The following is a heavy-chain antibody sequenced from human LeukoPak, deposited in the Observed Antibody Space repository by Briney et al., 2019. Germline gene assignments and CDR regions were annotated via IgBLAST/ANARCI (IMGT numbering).Heavy chain of an antibody. CDR3: ARDYGSGSPYYYYGVDV. D-gene: IGHD3-10*01. CDR1: GCTFTSYY. V-gene: IGHV1-46*01. J-gene: IGHJ6*02. Sequence: ASVKVSCKASGCTFTSYYMHWVRQAPGQGLEWMGIINPSGGSTSYAQKLQGRVTMTTDTSTSTAYMELRSLRSDDTAVYYCARDYGSGSPYYYYGVDVWGQGTTVTVSS. CDR2: INPSGGST.